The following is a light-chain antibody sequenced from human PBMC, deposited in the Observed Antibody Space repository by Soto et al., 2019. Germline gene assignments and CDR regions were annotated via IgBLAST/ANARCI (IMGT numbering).Light chain of an antibody. V-gene: IGLV1-40*01. Sequence: QPVLTQPPSVSGAPGQRVTIPCTGSSSNIGAGYDVHWYQQLPGTAPKLLIYGDSNRPSGVPDRFSGSKSGTSASLAITGLQAEDEADYYCQSYDISLSGVLFGGGTKLTVL. CDR3: QSYDISLSGVL. CDR2: GDS. J-gene: IGLJ3*02. CDR1: SSNIGAGYD.